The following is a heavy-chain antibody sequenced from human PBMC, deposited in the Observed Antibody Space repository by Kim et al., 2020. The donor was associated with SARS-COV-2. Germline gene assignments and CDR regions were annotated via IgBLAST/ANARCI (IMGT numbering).Heavy chain of an antibody. CDR3: AAYDGGGSSLF. CDR1: GFTFSQYG. Sequence: GGSLRLSCAASGFTFSQYGMYWVRQAPGKGLECVAVIWIDGSNEKYPDSVKGRFTISRDNSKSMLDLQMSSLRDEDTATYYCAAYDGGGSSLFWRQGPPVTVSS. V-gene: IGHV3-33*07. CDR2: IWIDGSNE. D-gene: IGHD3-10*01. J-gene: IGHJ4*02.